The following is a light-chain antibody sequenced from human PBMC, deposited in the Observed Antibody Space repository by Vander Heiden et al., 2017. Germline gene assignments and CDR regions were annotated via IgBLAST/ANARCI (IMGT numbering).Light chain of an antibody. CDR2: AAS. Sequence: DIQMTESPSSLSASVGDRVTITCRASQSISSYLNWYQQKPGKAPKLLIYAASSLQSGVPSRFRGSASGTHFTLTIIILLPTDLPTYYCQLCDSTPLTFGGGTRVEIK. V-gene: IGKV1-39*01. CDR1: QSISSY. CDR3: QLCDSTPLT. J-gene: IGKJ4*01.